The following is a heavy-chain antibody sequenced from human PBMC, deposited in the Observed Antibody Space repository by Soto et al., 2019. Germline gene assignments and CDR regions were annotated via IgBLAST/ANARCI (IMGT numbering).Heavy chain of an antibody. CDR1: GFTFSNAW. CDR2: IKSKTDGGTT. CDR3: TTDDGVYYYYYGMDV. J-gene: IGHJ6*02. V-gene: IGHV3-15*01. Sequence: GGSLRLSCAASGFTFSNAWMSWVRQAPGKGLEWVGRIKSKTDGGTTDYAAPVKGRFTISRDDSKNTLYLQMNSLKTEDTAVYYCTTDDGVYYYYYGMDVWGQGTTVTVSS.